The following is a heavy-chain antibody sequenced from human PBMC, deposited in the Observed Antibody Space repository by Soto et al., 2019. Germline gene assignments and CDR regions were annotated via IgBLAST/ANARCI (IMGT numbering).Heavy chain of an antibody. CDR1: GGTFSSYA. D-gene: IGHD2-2*01. CDR3: PREAPNQVGYMDV. J-gene: IGHJ6*02. V-gene: IGHV1-69*01. CDR2: IIPIFGTA. Sequence: QVQLVQSGAEVKKPGSSVKVSCKASGGTFSSYAISWVRQAPGQGLEWMGGIIPIFGTANYAQTFQGRVTITADESTGTAYMEVSSLRTEDTAVYSCPREAPNQVGYMDVWGQGTTVTVSS.